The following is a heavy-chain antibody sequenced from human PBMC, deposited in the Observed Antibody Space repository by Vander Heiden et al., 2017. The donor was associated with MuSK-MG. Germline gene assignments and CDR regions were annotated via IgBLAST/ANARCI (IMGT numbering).Heavy chain of an antibody. D-gene: IGHD6-13*01. Sequence: QVQLVQSGAEVKKPGASVKVSCKVSGYTLTELSMHWVRQAPGKGLEWMGVFDPEDGETIYAQKFQGRVTMTEDTSTDTAYMELSSLRSEDTAVYYCATASQYGSSWYGAGWFDPWGQGTLVTVSS. J-gene: IGHJ5*02. CDR1: GYTLTELS. V-gene: IGHV1-24*01. CDR3: ATASQYGSSWYGAGWFDP. CDR2: FDPEDGET.